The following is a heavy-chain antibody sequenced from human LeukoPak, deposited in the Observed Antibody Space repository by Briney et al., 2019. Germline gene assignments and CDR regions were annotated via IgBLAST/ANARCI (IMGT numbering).Heavy chain of an antibody. CDR2: MNPNSGNT. CDR1: GYTFTSYD. Sequence: ASVKVSCKASGYTFTSYDINWVRQATGQGLEWMGWMNPNSGNTGYAQKFQGRVTMTRNTSISTAYMGLSSLRSEDTAVYYCARVSPLFYYDAFDIWGQGTMVTVSS. D-gene: IGHD2-8*01. CDR3: ARVSPLFYYDAFDI. J-gene: IGHJ3*02. V-gene: IGHV1-8*01.